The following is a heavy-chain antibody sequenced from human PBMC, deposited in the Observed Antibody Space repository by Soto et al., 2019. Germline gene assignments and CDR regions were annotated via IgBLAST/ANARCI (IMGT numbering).Heavy chain of an antibody. J-gene: IGHJ4*02. Sequence: QVQLVQSGAEVKKPGASVKVSCKASGYTFISYGISWVRQAPGQGLEWMGWISAYNGDTNYAQKRQGIVTMTVDTFMSTVYMVLRSLRSDDTSVYYCAIEATWNLVGAIDYWGQGTLVTVSS. CDR3: AIEATWNLVGAIDY. CDR1: GYTFISYG. D-gene: IGHD1-26*01. CDR2: ISAYNGDT. V-gene: IGHV1-18*01.